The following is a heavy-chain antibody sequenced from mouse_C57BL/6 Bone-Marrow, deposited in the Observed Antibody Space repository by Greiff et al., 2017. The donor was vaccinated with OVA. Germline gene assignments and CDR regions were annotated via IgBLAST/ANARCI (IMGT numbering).Heavy chain of an antibody. CDR1: GFTFTDYY. V-gene: IGHV7-3*01. CDR3: ASCLLDYAMDY. D-gene: IGHD2-1*01. Sequence: DVKLVESGGGLVQPGGSLSLSCAASGFTFTDYYMSWVRQPPGQALEWLGFIRNKANGYTTEYSASVKGRFTISRDNSQSILYLQMNALRAEDSAAYYCASCLLDYAMDYWGQGTSVTVSS. J-gene: IGHJ4*01. CDR2: IRNKANGYTT.